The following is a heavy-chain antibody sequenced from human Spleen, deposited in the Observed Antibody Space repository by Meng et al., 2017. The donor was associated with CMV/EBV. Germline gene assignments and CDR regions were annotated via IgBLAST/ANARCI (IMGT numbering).Heavy chain of an antibody. V-gene: IGHV3-33*06. CDR2: IWFDGSNE. CDR1: GFSFNNYG. CDR3: AKDYSSSSNNNYFDP. J-gene: IGHJ5*02. D-gene: IGHD6-6*01. Sequence: GGSLRLSCAASGFSFNNYGMHWVRQAPGKGLEWVAVIWFDGSNEYYADSVKGRFTISRDNSKNTLYLQMNSLRAEDTAVYYCAKDYSSSSNNNYFDPWGQGTLVTVSS.